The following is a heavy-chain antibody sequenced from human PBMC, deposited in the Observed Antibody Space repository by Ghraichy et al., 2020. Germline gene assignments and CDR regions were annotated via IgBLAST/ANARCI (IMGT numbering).Heavy chain of an antibody. J-gene: IGHJ6*03. Sequence: GGSLRLSCAASGFSFSNYAMNWVRQAPGKGLEWVSVISGSGGKTYYADSVKGRFTISRDNSKNTVYVEMNSLRAEDTATYYCAKDGYYASGSYYSPYYMDAWGKGTTVTVSS. D-gene: IGHD3-10*01. CDR2: ISGSGGKT. V-gene: IGHV3-23*01. CDR1: GFSFSNYA. CDR3: AKDGYYASGSYYSPYYMDA.